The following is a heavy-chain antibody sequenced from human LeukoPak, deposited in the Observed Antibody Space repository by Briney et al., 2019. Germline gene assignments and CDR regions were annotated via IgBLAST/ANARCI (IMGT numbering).Heavy chain of an antibody. V-gene: IGHV1-46*01. J-gene: IGHJ4*02. CDR3: ASEVPRTSRFDH. D-gene: IGHD2-8*01. CDR2: LYPGGDRA. Sequence: ASVKVSCKASGLTLTTIYMHWVRQAPGQGLEWMAVLYPGGDRAIYAQRFQGRLTLTRDTSTNTDYMEVSSLASEDTAVYYCASEVPRTSRFDHWGQGTLVTVSS. CDR1: GLTLTTIY.